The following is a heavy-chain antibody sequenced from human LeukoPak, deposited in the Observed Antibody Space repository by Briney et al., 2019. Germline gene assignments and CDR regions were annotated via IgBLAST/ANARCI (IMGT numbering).Heavy chain of an antibody. Sequence: SETLSLTCTVSGGSIRTYYWSWIRQPPGKGLEWIAYISDIGSINYNPSLKSRVTISLDTSKNQFSLKLSSVTAADTAVYYCAGHHPRNTVDFWGQGTLVTVSS. V-gene: IGHV4-59*08. CDR1: GGSIRTYY. J-gene: IGHJ4*02. CDR3: AGHHPRNTVDF. CDR2: ISDIGSI. D-gene: IGHD2/OR15-2a*01.